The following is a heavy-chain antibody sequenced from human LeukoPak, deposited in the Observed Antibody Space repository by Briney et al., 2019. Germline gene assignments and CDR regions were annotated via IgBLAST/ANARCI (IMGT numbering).Heavy chain of an antibody. V-gene: IGHV1-69*01. J-gene: IGHJ4*02. CDR1: GDTFSRYG. D-gene: IGHD3-22*01. Sequence: SVKVSCKASGDTFSRYGISWVRQAPGQGLEWMGGIIPLFGTANYAQKFQGRVTITADESTSTVYMELNSLRFEDTAVYYCAREWNYETNGYFFYHWGQGTLVTVSS. CDR3: AREWNYETNGYFFYH. CDR2: IIPLFGTA.